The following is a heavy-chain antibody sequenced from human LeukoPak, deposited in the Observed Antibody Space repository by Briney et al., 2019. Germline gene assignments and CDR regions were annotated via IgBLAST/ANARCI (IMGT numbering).Heavy chain of an antibody. J-gene: IGHJ4*02. D-gene: IGHD2-2*01. Sequence: GRSLRLSCAASGFTFSSYAMHWVRQAPGKGLEWVAVISYDGSNKYYADSVKGRFTISRDNSKNTLYLQMNSLRAEDTAVYYRARDHCSSTSCYYYFDYWGQGTLVTVSS. CDR3: ARDHCSSTSCYYYFDY. CDR2: ISYDGSNK. V-gene: IGHV3-30-3*01. CDR1: GFTFSSYA.